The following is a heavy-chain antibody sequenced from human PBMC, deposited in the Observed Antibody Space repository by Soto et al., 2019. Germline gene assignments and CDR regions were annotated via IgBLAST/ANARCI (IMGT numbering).Heavy chain of an antibody. Sequence: SETLSPTCTFSGDSISSINNYWSWIRQPPWEGLEWIGFISYSGTTSYSPSLKSRVTISLDTSKNQFSLKLSFVTAAETAVYYCARHYGVVLYCLDKWGQGTLGTVSS. CDR3: ARHYGVVLYCLDK. CDR1: GDSISSINNY. D-gene: IGHD2-21*01. V-gene: IGHV4-30-4*01. J-gene: IGHJ4*02. CDR2: ISYSGTT.